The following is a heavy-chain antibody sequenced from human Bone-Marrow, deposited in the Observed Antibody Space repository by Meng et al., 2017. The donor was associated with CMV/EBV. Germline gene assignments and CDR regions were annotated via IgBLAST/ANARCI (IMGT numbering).Heavy chain of an antibody. CDR1: GFTFSDYY. V-gene: IGHV3-30*02. Sequence: GESLKISCAASGFTFSDYYMSWVRQAPGKGLEWVAFIRFNGKNEYYADSVRGRFTISRDNSKNIVYLQMSSLKTEDTALYYCAKLDTVTVNSWGQGTLVTVSS. CDR3: AKLDTVTVNS. CDR2: IRFNGKNE. J-gene: IGHJ4*02. D-gene: IGHD4-11*01.